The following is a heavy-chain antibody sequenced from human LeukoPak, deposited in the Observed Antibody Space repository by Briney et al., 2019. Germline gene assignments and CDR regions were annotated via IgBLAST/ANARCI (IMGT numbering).Heavy chain of an antibody. V-gene: IGHV5-51*01. J-gene: IGHJ4*02. CDR3: ARHPAAVDY. Sequence: GESLKISCRVSGYSFTTYWIGWVRQMPGKGLEWMGMIYPGDSDTRYSPSFQGQVTISVDKSISTAYLQWSSLKASDSAMYYCARHPAAVDYWGLGSLVTVSS. CDR2: IYPGDSDT. D-gene: IGHD6-13*01. CDR1: GYSFTTYW.